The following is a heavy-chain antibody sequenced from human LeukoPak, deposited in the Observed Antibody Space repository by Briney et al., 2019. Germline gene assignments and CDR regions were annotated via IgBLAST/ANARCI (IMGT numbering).Heavy chain of an antibody. Sequence: SETLSLTCAVSGGSISSGGYSWSWIRQPPGKGLEWIGYIYHSGSTYYNPSLKSRVTISVDRSKNQFSLKLSSVTAADTAVYYCARAYYGSGSYYEWRFDPWGQGTLVTVSS. CDR3: ARAYYGSGSYYEWRFDP. J-gene: IGHJ5*02. V-gene: IGHV4-30-2*01. D-gene: IGHD3-10*01. CDR2: IYHSGST. CDR1: GGSISSGGYS.